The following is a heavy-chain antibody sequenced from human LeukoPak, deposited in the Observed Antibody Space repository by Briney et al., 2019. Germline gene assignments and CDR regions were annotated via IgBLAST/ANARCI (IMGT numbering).Heavy chain of an antibody. V-gene: IGHV3-30*04. D-gene: IGHD2-15*01. Sequence: GGSLRLSCAASGFTFSSYAMHWVRQAPGKGLEWEAVISYDGSNKYYADSVKGRFTISRDNSKNTLYLQMNSLRAEDTAVYYCARDGGHCSGGSCYSEPIDYWGQGTLVTVSS. CDR3: ARDGGHCSGGSCYSEPIDY. CDR2: ISYDGSNK. J-gene: IGHJ4*02. CDR1: GFTFSSYA.